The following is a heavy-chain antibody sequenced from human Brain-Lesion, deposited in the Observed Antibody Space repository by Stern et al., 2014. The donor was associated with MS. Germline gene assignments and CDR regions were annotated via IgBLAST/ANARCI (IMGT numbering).Heavy chain of an antibody. CDR2: FDPEYGET. V-gene: IGHV1-24*01. D-gene: IGHD2-2*02. J-gene: IGHJ6*02. Sequence: VQLEESGAEVKKPGASVRVSCKVYGDSLTELYMHWVRQAPGKGLEWMGGFDPEYGETIYAPQFQGRVTVTEDASADTAYMEMRSLRSDDTAVYYCVTREGGSRDYELLYRYGMDVWGQGTTVSVSS. CDR3: VTREGGSRDYELLYRYGMDV. CDR1: GDSLTELY.